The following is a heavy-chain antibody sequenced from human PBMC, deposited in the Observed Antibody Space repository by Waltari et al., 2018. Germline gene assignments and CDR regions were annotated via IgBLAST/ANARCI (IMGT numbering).Heavy chain of an antibody. CDR1: GYTFTDYY. CDR2: VDPEDGET. Sequence: EVQLVQSGAEVKKPGATVKISCKASGYTFTDYYMRWVQQAPGKGLEWMGRVDPEDGETIYAEKFQGRVTITADTSTDTAYMELSSLRSEDTAVYYCATVEGYCSGGSCLWFDPWGQGTLVTVSS. V-gene: IGHV1-69-2*01. D-gene: IGHD2-15*01. J-gene: IGHJ5*02. CDR3: ATVEGYCSGGSCLWFDP.